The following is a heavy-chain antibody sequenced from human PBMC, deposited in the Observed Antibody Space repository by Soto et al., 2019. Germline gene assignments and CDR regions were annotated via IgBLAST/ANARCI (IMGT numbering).Heavy chain of an antibody. CDR1: GGSISSGGFS. CDR2: IYQSGST. D-gene: IGHD3-10*01. J-gene: IGHJ4*02. V-gene: IGHV4-30-2*01. Sequence: PSETLSLTCTVSGGSISSGGFSWSWIRQPPGKGLEWIGYIYQSGSTYYNPSLKSRVAISVDRSKTQFSLKLSSVTAADTAVYYCARVALITVVWGVQGHFDYWGQGTLVTVSS. CDR3: ARVALITVVWGVQGHFDY.